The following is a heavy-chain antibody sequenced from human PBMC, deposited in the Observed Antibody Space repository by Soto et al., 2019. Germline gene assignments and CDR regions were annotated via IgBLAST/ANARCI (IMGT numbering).Heavy chain of an antibody. Sequence: GGSLRLSCAASGFTFSGSAMHWVRQASGKGLEWVGRIRSKANSYATAYAASVKGRFTISRDDSKNTAYLQMNSLKTEDTAVYYCTRATGCSYGDYYYYYGMDVWGQGTTVTVSS. CDR3: TRATGCSYGDYYYYYGMDV. J-gene: IGHJ6*02. V-gene: IGHV3-73*01. CDR1: GFTFSGSA. CDR2: IRSKANSYAT. D-gene: IGHD5-18*01.